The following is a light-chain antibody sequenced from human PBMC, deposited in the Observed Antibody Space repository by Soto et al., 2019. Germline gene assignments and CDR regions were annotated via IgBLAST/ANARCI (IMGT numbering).Light chain of an antibody. Sequence: AIPMTQSPSSLSGAVGGRVTITCRASQGIKNDLNWYQQKPGKAPQLLIYGASTLQRGVPSRFSGSGSGIDFTLTISSLQPEDFATSYCLQDFKYPRTFGPGTRVDL. J-gene: IGKJ3*01. CDR1: QGIKND. CDR3: LQDFKYPRT. CDR2: GAS. V-gene: IGKV1-6*01.